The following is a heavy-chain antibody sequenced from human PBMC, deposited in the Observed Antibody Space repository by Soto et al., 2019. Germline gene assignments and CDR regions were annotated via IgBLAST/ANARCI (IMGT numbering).Heavy chain of an antibody. J-gene: IGHJ6*02. CDR3: ARVYYGSGKDYYYYGMDV. CDR1: GYTFTSYA. D-gene: IGHD3-10*01. CDR2: INAGNGNT. Sequence: GASVKVSCKASGYTFTSYAMHWVRQAPGQRLEWMGWINAGNGNTKYSQKFQGRVTITRDTSASTAYMELSSLRSEDTAVYYCARVYYGSGKDYYYYGMDVWGQGTTVTVSS. V-gene: IGHV1-3*01.